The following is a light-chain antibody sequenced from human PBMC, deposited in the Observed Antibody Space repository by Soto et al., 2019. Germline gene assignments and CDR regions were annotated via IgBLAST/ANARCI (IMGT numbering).Light chain of an antibody. CDR1: SSNIGAGYD. J-gene: IGLJ1*01. CDR3: QSYDSSLSAYV. Sequence: QSVLAQPPSVSGAPGQKVTISCTGSSSNIGAGYDLHWYQQLPGTAPKLLLYGNSNRPSGVPDRFSGSKSGTSASLAITGLQAEDEADYYCQSYDSSLSAYVLGTGTKGTVL. CDR2: GNS. V-gene: IGLV1-40*01.